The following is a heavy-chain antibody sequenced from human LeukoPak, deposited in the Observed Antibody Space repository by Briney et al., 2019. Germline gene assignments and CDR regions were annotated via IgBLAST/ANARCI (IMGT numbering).Heavy chain of an antibody. CDR3: ARRQYNTGHFDY. CDR1: GGSISGISYY. Sequence: PSETLSLTCTVSGGSISGISYYLGWIRQPPGKGLEWIGSIYYSGSTYYNPSLKSRVTISVDTSKNQFSLKLSSVTAADTAVYYCARRQYNTGHFDYWGQGTLVTVSS. D-gene: IGHD6-19*01. CDR2: IYYSGST. V-gene: IGHV4-39*01. J-gene: IGHJ4*02.